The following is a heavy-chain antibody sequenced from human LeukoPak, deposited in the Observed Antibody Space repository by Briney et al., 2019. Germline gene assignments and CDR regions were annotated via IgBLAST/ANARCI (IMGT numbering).Heavy chain of an antibody. D-gene: IGHD1-7*01. CDR2: ISSSSSTI. CDR3: ARDNWDYDY. J-gene: IGHJ4*02. CDR1: GFTFSSYS. Sequence: GGSLRLSCAASGFTFSSYSMNWVRQAPGKGLEWVSYISSSSSTIYYADSVKGRFTISRDNAKNSLYLQMNGLRAEDTAVYYCARDNWDYDYWGQGTLVTVSS. V-gene: IGHV3-48*01.